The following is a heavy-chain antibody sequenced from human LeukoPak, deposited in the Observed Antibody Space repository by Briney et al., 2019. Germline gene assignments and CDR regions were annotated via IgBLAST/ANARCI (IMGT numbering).Heavy chain of an antibody. V-gene: IGHV5-51*01. Sequence: PGESLKISCKGSGYSFTNHWIGWVRQMPGKGLEWMGIIYPGDSDTRYSPSFQGQVTISADKSITTAYLQWSSLEASDTAMYYCARQYSAYAPIDYWGQGTLVTVSS. CDR1: GYSFTNHW. CDR2: IYPGDSDT. J-gene: IGHJ4*02. D-gene: IGHD5-12*01. CDR3: ARQYSAYAPIDY.